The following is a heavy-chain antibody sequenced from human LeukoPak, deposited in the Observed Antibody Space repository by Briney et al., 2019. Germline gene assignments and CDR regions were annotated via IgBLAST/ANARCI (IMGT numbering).Heavy chain of an antibody. CDR2: IRYDGSNK. CDR3: AKVSGTSLTYYYYYYYMDV. CDR1: GFTFSSYG. J-gene: IGHJ6*03. V-gene: IGHV3-30*02. D-gene: IGHD1-26*01. Sequence: GGSLRLSCAACGFTFSSYGMHWVRQAPGKGLEWVAFIRYDGSNKYYADSVKGRFTISRDNSKNTLYLQMNSLRAEDTAVYYCAKVSGTSLTYYYYYYYMDVWGKGTTVTVSS.